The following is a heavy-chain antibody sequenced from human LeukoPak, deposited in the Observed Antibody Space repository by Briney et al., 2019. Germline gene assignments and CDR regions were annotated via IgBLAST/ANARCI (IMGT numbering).Heavy chain of an antibody. CDR1: GFTFSSYG. CDR3: ASCLGGDYTFYGMDV. Sequence: HPGGSLRLSCAASGFTFSSYGMHWVRQAPGKGLEWVAFIRYDGSNKYYADSVKGRFTISRDNSKNTLYLQMNSLRAEDTAVYYCASCLGGDYTFYGMDVWGQGTTVTVSS. CDR2: IRYDGSNK. V-gene: IGHV3-30*02. J-gene: IGHJ6*02. D-gene: IGHD4-17*01.